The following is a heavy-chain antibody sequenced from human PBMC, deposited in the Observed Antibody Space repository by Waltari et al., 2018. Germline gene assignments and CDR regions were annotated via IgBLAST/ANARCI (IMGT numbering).Heavy chain of an antibody. CDR3: ARARRDFWSGYYRNWFDP. Sequence: QVQLVQSGAEVKKPGSSVKVSCKASGGTFSSYAISWVRQAPGQGREWMGGIIPIFGTANYAQKCKGRVTITADESTSTAYMELSSLRSEDTAVYYCARARRDFWSGYYRNWFDPWGQGTLVTVSS. J-gene: IGHJ5*02. V-gene: IGHV1-69*01. CDR1: GGTFSSYA. CDR2: IIPIFGTA. D-gene: IGHD3-3*01.